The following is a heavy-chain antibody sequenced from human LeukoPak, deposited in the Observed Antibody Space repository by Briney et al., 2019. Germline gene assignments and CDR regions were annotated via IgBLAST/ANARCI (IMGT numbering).Heavy chain of an antibody. CDR3: ARDNSSRWYSGYYYYYGMDV. J-gene: IGHJ6*02. CDR1: GGSFSGYY. CDR2: INHSGST. Sequence: NPSETLSLTCAVYGGSFSGYYWSWIRQPPGKGLEWMGEINHSGSTNYNPSLKSRVTISVDTSKNQFSLKLSSVTDADTAVYYCARDNSSRWYSGYYYYYGMDVWGQGTTVTVSS. D-gene: IGHD6-19*01. V-gene: IGHV4-34*01.